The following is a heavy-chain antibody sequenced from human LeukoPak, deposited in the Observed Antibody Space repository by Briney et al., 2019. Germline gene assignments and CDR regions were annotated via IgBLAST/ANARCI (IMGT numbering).Heavy chain of an antibody. Sequence: SETLSLTCAAYGGSFSGYYWSWIRQPPGKGLEWIGEINHSGSTNYNPSLKSRVTISVDTSKNQFSLKLSSVTAADTAVYYCARGGGTVTTERDPFDYWGQGTLVTVSS. J-gene: IGHJ4*02. D-gene: IGHD4-17*01. CDR2: INHSGST. CDR3: ARGGGTVTTERDPFDY. CDR1: GGSFSGYY. V-gene: IGHV4-34*01.